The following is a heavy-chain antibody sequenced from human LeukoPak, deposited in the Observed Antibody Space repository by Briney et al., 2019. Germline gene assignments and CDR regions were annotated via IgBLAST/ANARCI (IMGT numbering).Heavy chain of an antibody. J-gene: IGHJ5*02. CDR1: GFTFSSYA. CDR3: ARPGITVAGTRWFDP. Sequence: GGSLRLSCAASGFTFSSYAMSWFRQAPGKGLEWVSAIGSGGGSIYYADSVKGWFTISRDNSKSTLLLQMNSLRAEDSAIYYCARPGITVAGTRWFDPWGQGTLVTVSS. V-gene: IGHV3-23*01. D-gene: IGHD6-19*01. CDR2: IGSGGGSI.